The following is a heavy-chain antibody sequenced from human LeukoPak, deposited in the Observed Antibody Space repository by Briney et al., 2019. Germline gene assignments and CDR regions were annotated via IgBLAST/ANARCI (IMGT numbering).Heavy chain of an antibody. CDR2: IYYSGST. J-gene: IGHJ4*02. CDR1: GGSISSYY. V-gene: IGHV4-59*01. CDR3: ARFGSSSWNYYFDY. Sequence: ASETLSLTCTVSGGSISSYYWSWIRQPPGKGLEWIGYIYYSGSTNYNPSLKSRVTISVDTSKNQFSLKLSSVTAADTAVYYCARFGSSSWNYYFDYWGQGTLVTVSS. D-gene: IGHD6-13*01.